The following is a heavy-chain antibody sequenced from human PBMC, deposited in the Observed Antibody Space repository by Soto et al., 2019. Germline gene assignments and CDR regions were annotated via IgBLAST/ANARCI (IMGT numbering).Heavy chain of an antibody. CDR1: GYTFTSYS. CDR2: ISAYNGNT. J-gene: IGHJ4*02. CDR3: ARDAAAGLNDY. Sequence: QVQLVQSGAEAKKPGASVKVSCKASGYTFTSYSISWVRQAPGQGLEWMGWISAYNGNTKYVQKFQGRVTMTTDTSTSTAYMELRSLRSDDTAVYYCARDAAAGLNDYWGQGTLVTVSS. D-gene: IGHD6-13*01. V-gene: IGHV1-18*01.